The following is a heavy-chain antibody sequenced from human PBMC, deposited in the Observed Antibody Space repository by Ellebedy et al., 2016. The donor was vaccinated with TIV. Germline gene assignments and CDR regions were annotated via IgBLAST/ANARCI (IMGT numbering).Heavy chain of an antibody. CDR1: GFTFSSYA. D-gene: IGHD3-22*01. V-gene: IGHV3-23*01. CDR2: ISGSGGST. Sequence: GESLKISCAASGFTFSSYAMSWVRQAPGKGLEWVSAISGSGGSTYYADSVKGRFTISRDNSKNTLYLQMNSLRAEDTAVYYCAKDIREYYDSSGYYLGGYFQHWGQGTLVTVSS. CDR3: AKDIREYYDSSGYYLGGYFQH. J-gene: IGHJ1*01.